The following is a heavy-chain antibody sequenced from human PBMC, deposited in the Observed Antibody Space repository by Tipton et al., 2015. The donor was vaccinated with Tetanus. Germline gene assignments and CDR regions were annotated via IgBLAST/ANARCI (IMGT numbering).Heavy chain of an antibody. D-gene: IGHD1-26*01. CDR1: GGSISGGRYY. Sequence: TLSLTCTVSGGSISGGRYYWSWIRQRPGKGLEWIGDIYSSGSTYSDPSLKGRVTISVDTSKNQFSLRLNSVTAADTAVYYCARDQARGARGWNYFDCWGQGTLVTVSS. J-gene: IGHJ4*02. CDR2: IYSSGST. CDR3: ARDQARGARGWNYFDC. V-gene: IGHV4-31*03.